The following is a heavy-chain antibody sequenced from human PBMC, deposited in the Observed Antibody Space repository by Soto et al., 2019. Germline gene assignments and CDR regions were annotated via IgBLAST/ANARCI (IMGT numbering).Heavy chain of an antibody. CDR3: ARILGYCRRGSCDY. CDR1: GYTFTSYA. Sequence: ASVKVSCKASGYTFTSYAMHWVRQAPGQRLEWMGWINAGNGNTKYSQKFQGRVTITRDTSASTAYMELSSLRSEDTAVYYCARILGYCRRGSCDYSGQGSLVIVSS. V-gene: IGHV1-3*01. CDR2: INAGNGNT. D-gene: IGHD2-15*01. J-gene: IGHJ4*02.